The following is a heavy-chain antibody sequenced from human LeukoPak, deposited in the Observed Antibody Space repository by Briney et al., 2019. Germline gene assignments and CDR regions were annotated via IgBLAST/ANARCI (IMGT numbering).Heavy chain of an antibody. CDR1: GFTFRSYS. D-gene: IGHD6-6*01. CDR2: ISSSSSAI. V-gene: IGHV3-48*01. J-gene: IGHJ5*02. CDR3: ARGRLYSSSPTNWFDP. Sequence: GGSLRLSCAASGFTFRSYSMNWVRQAPGKRLEWVSYISSSSSAIYYADSVKGRFTISRDNAKNSLYLQMNSLRADDTAVYYCARGRLYSSSPTNWFDPWGQGTLVTVSS.